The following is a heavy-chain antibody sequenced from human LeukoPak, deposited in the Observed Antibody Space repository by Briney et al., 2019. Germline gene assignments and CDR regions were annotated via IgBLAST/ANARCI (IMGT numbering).Heavy chain of an antibody. Sequence: QPGRSLRLSCAASGFTFTSYGMSWVRQDPGEGLGWVSTISCCSGSTYYADSVKGRSTISTDSSKNTLYLQMNSVRDEDTAVYYCAKKGVAEATTYPLIDYWGQGTLVTVSS. CDR3: AKKGVAEATTYPLIDY. CDR2: ISCCSGST. CDR1: GFTFTSYG. J-gene: IGHJ4*02. D-gene: IGHD5-12*01. V-gene: IGHV3-23*01.